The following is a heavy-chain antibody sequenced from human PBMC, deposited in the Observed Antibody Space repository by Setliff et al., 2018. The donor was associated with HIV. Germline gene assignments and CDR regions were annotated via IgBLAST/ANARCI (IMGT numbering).Heavy chain of an antibody. J-gene: IGHJ1*01. Sequence: SETLSLTCTVSGGSISGSDYYWAWIRQPPGKGLEWIGYVYYTGTSYFNPSLKSRITISVDTSKNHFSLKLGFVTAADTAVYYCARGESTTWDLAEYFQHWGHGTLVTVSS. V-gene: IGHV4-31*03. D-gene: IGHD2-2*01. CDR2: VYYTGTS. CDR1: GGSISGSDYY. CDR3: ARGESTTWDLAEYFQH.